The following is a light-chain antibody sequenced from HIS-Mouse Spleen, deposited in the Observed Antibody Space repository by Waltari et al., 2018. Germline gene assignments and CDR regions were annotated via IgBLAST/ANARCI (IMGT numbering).Light chain of an antibody. CDR3: QQYNSYSWT. Sequence: DIYITQSPPTPSASVRGKVTITCRASQSISSWLAWYQQQPGKAPKVLIYKASSLESGVPERFSGSGSGTDFPLTISSLQHDDFATYCCQQYNSYSWTFGQGTKVEIK. CDR1: QSISSW. J-gene: IGKJ1*01. V-gene: IGKV1-5*03. CDR2: KAS.